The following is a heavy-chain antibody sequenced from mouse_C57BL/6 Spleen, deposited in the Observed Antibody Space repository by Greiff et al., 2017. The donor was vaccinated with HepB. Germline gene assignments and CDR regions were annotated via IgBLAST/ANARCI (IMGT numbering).Heavy chain of an antibody. CDR2: IWSGGST. CDR3: ARMEFDYDEGFAY. CDR1: GFSLTSYG. J-gene: IGHJ3*01. Sequence: VQLQQSGPGLVQPSQSLSITCTVSGFSLTSYGVHWVRQSPGKGLEWLGVIWSGGSTDYNAAFISRLSISKDNSKSQVFFKMNSLQADDTAIYYCARMEFDYDEGFAYWGQGTLVTVSA. V-gene: IGHV2-2*01. D-gene: IGHD2-4*01.